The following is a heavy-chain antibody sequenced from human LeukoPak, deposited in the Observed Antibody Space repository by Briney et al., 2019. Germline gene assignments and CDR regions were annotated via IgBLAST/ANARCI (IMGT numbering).Heavy chain of an antibody. CDR3: AKDGGYCSSTSCVGFDY. CDR1: GFTFSSYG. CDR2: ISYDGSNK. V-gene: IGHV3-30*18. Sequence: GGSLRLSCAASGFTFSSYGMHWVRQAPGKGLGWVAVISYDGSNKYYADSVKGRFTISRDNSKNTLYLQMNSLRAEDTAVYYCAKDGGYCSSTSCVGFDYWGQGTLVTVSS. J-gene: IGHJ4*02. D-gene: IGHD2-2*01.